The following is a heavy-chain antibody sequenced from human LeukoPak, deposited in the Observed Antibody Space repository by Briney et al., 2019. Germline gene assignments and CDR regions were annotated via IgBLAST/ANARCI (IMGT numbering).Heavy chain of an antibody. CDR1: GGSISSYY. V-gene: IGHV4-59*01. D-gene: IGHD3-10*01. CDR2: IYYSGST. Sequence: SETLSLTCTVSGGSISSYYWSWIRQPPGKGLEWIGYIYYSGSTNYNPSLKSRVTISVDTSKNQFSLKLSSVTAADTAVYYCARGVSGSYPDGFDYWGQGTLVTVSS. J-gene: IGHJ4*02. CDR3: ARGVSGSYPDGFDY.